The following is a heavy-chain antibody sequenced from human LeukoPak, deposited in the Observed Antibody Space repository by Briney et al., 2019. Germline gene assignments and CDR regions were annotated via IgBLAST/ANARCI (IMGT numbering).Heavy chain of an antibody. J-gene: IGHJ6*03. V-gene: IGHV4-39*07. CDR2: IYYSGNT. CDR1: GGSISSSSYY. Sequence: PETPSLTCTVSGGSISSSSYYWGWIRQPPGKGLEWIGSIYYSGNTYHNPSLKSRVTISVDTPKNQFSLKLSFVTAADTAVYYCARDXIVVVPAATIYYYYYMDVW. CDR3: ARDXIVVVPAATIYYYYYMDV. D-gene: IGHD2-2*01.